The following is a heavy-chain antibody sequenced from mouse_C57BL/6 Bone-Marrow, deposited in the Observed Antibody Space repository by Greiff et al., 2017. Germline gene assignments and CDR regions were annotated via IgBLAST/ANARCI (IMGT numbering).Heavy chain of an antibody. CDR3: AREAGSSTIDY. Sequence: VQLQQSGAELVMPGASVKLSCKASGYTFTSYWMHWVKQRPGQGLEWIGVIDPSDSYTNYNQKFKGKATLTVDTSSSTAYMQLSSLTSEDSAVYYCAREAGSSTIDYWGQGTTLTVSS. D-gene: IGHD1-1*01. CDR2: IDPSDSYT. V-gene: IGHV1-69*01. CDR1: GYTFTSYW. J-gene: IGHJ2*01.